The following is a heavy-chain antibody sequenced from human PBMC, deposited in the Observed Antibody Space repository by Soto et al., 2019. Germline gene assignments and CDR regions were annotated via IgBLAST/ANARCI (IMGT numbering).Heavy chain of an antibody. CDR1: GFTFSSYGMTFSSYA. V-gene: IGHV3-23*01. D-gene: IGHD6-6*01. J-gene: IGHJ6*02. CDR2: ISGSGDST. Sequence: PVGSLRLSCGASGFTFSSYGMTFSSYAMSWVRQAPGKGLEWVSTISGSGDSTYYADSVKGRFTISRDNSKNTLYLQMNSLRAEDTAVYYCARELWKAARPIPLFGMDVWGQGTTVTVSS. CDR3: ARELWKAARPIPLFGMDV.